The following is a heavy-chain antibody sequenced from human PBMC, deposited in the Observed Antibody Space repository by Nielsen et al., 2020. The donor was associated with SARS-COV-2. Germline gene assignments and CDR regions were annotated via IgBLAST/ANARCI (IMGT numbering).Heavy chain of an antibody. J-gene: IGHJ4*02. CDR2: ISYDGSNK. V-gene: IGHV3-30*18. CDR1: GFTFSSYG. D-gene: IGHD3-10*01. CDR3: AKDQYYYGSGADY. Sequence: GESLKISCAASGFTFSSYGMHWVRQAPGKGLEWVAVISYDGSNKYYADSVKGRFTISRDNSKNTLYLQMNSLRAEDTAVHYCAKDQYYYGSGADYWGQGTLVTVSS.